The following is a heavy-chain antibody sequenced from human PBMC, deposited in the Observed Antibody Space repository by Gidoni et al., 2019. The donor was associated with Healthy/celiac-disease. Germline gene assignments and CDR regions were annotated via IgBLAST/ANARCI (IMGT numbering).Heavy chain of an antibody. D-gene: IGHD6-19*01. J-gene: IGHJ3*02. Sequence: QVQLQQWGAGLLKPSETLSLTCAVYGGSFSGYYSSRIRQPPGKGLEWIGEINHSGSTNYNPSLKSRVTISVDTSKNQFSLKLSSVTAADTAVYYCARIGEAGDDAFDIWGQGTMVTVSS. CDR1: GGSFSGYY. CDR3: ARIGEAGDDAFDI. V-gene: IGHV4-34*01. CDR2: INHSGST.